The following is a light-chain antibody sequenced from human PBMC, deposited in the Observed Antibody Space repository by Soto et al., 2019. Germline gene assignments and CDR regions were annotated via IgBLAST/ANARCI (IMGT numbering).Light chain of an antibody. CDR1: QSVSSN. V-gene: IGKV3-15*01. CDR3: QQRSNWPPGGLT. CDR2: GAS. J-gene: IGKJ4*01. Sequence: EIVMTQSPATLSVSPGERATLSCRASQSVSSNLAWYQQKPGQAPRLLIYGASTRATGIPARFSGSGSGTEFTLTISSLQSEDFAVYYCQQRSNWPPGGLTFGGGTKVEIK.